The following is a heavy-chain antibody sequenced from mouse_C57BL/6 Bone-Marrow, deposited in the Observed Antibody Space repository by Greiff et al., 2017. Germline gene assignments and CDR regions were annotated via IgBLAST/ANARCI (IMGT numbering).Heavy chain of an antibody. CDR3: ARSEDYFDY. Sequence: QVQLQQSGAELVMPGASVKLSCKASGYTFTSYWMHWVKQRPGQGLEWIGEIDPSDSYTNYNQKFKGKSTLTVDKSSSTAYMQLSSLTSEDSAVYYCARSEDYFDYWGQGTTLTVSS. CDR2: IDPSDSYT. CDR1: GYTFTSYW. J-gene: IGHJ2*01. V-gene: IGHV1-69*01.